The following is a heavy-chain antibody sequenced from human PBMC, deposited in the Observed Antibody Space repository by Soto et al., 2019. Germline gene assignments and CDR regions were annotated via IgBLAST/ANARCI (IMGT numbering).Heavy chain of an antibody. J-gene: IGHJ4*02. CDR1: GFSLSTSGMG. Sequence: QVTLKEAGPTLLKPTQTLTLTCTFSGFSLSTSGMGVGWIRQPPGKALEWLALIYWDDDRRHSPSLKSRLTITXNXSXNXXELTMTHMDPVDTATYYCARRYYDTLADLPYVFDYWGQGTLVTDSS. CDR3: ARRYYDTLADLPYVFDY. D-gene: IGHD3-9*01. V-gene: IGHV2-5*02. CDR2: IYWDDDR.